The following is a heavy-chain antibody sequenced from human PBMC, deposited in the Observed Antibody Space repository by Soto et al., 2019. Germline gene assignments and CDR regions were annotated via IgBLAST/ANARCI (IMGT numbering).Heavy chain of an antibody. J-gene: IGHJ6*02. Sequence: EVQLVESGGGLVQPGGSLRLSCAASGFTFSSYWMHWVRQAPGKGLVWVSRINSDGSSTSYADSVKGRFTIYRDNAKNTRDLQMSSQRAEDTAVYYCGLWLGEGGGYYYGMDVWGQGTTVTVSS. D-gene: IGHD3-10*01. CDR1: GFTFSSYW. CDR2: INSDGSST. V-gene: IGHV3-74*01. CDR3: GLWLGEGGGYYYGMDV.